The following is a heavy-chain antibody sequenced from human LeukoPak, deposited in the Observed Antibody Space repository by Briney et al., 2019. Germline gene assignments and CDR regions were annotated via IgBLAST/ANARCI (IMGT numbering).Heavy chain of an antibody. CDR3: ARQGVDYSLDY. CDR1: GYSFTSYW. CDR2: IYPGDSDT. D-gene: IGHD4-11*01. Sequence: GESLKIYCKGSGYSFTSYWLGWVRQMPGTGLEWMGIIYPGDSDTRYSPSFQGQVTISADKSISTAYLQWSSLKASDTAMYYCARQGVDYSLDYWGQGTLVTVSS. J-gene: IGHJ4*02. V-gene: IGHV5-51*01.